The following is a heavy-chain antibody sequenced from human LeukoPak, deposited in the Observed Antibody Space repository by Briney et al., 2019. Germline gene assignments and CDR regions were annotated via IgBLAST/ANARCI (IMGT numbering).Heavy chain of an antibody. J-gene: IGHJ5*02. CDR1: GFTFSSYA. CDR2: ISSNGGST. D-gene: IGHD6-19*01. Sequence: PGGSLRLSCAASGFTFSSYAMHWVRQAPGKGLEYVSAISSNGGSTYYANSVKGRFTISRDNSKNTLYLQMGSLRAEDMAVYYCARDGAGPVPGIAVPGYYSYYNWFDPWGQGTLVTVSS. CDR3: ARDGAGPVPGIAVPGYYSYYNWFDP. V-gene: IGHV3-64*01.